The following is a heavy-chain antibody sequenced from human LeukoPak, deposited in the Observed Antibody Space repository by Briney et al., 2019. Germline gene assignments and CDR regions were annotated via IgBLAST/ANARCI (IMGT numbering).Heavy chain of an antibody. J-gene: IGHJ4*02. CDR1: GYTFTSYD. Sequence: ASVKVSCKASGYTFTSYDINWVLQATGQGLEWMGWMNPNSGNTGYAQKFRGRVTMTRNTSISTAYMELSSLRSEDTAVYYCARGDYGDYQFDYWGQGTLVTVSS. V-gene: IGHV1-8*01. D-gene: IGHD4-17*01. CDR2: MNPNSGNT. CDR3: ARGDYGDYQFDY.